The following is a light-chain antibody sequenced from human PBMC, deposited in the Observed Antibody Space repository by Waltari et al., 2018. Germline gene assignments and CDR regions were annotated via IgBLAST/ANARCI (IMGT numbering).Light chain of an antibody. CDR1: SSDFDVYNY. Sequence: QSALTHPASVSGSPGQSITISCTGTSSDFDVYNYVSWYQQHPGKAPKLLIYDVSHRPSGVSNRFSGSKSGNTASLTISGLQAEDEANYYCSSYTSSSTLVFGGGTKLTVL. CDR3: SSYTSSSTLV. CDR2: DVS. J-gene: IGLJ2*01. V-gene: IGLV2-14*03.